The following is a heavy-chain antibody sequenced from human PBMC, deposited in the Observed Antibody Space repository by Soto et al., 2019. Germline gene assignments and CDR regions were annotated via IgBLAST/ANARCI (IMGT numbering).Heavy chain of an antibody. CDR3: AKSYSSNWYDYFDY. J-gene: IGHJ4*02. D-gene: IGHD6-13*01. Sequence: HPGGSLRLSCAASGFTFRNHAMSWVRQAPGKGLEWVSGISGSGGITYYADSVKGRFTISRDNSKNTLYLQMDSLRAEDTALYYCAKSYSSNWYDYFDYWGQGTLVTVPS. V-gene: IGHV3-23*01. CDR2: ISGSGGIT. CDR1: GFTFRNHA.